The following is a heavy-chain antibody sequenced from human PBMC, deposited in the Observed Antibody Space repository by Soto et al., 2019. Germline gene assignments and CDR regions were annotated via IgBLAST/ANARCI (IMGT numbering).Heavy chain of an antibody. CDR3: ARGPRWFGESPPVNYYFDY. D-gene: IGHD3-10*01. J-gene: IGHJ4*02. Sequence: QVQVVESGGGVVQPEKSLRLSCAASGFTFSTYVMHWVRQAPGGGLEWVAVIWYDGSIKYYADPVNGRFTISRDNSKNTVYLQMTSLRAEDTAVYYCARGPRWFGESPPVNYYFDYWGQGTLVTVSS. V-gene: IGHV3-33*01. CDR1: GFTFSTYV. CDR2: IWYDGSIK.